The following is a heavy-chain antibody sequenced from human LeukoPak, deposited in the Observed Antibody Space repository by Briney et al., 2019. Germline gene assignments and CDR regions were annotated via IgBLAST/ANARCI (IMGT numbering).Heavy chain of an antibody. Sequence: ASVKVSCKASGYTFTSYGISWVRQAPGQGLEWMGWISAYNGNTNYAQKLQGRVTMTTDTSTSTAYMELRSLRSDDTAVYYCARDGGATRRGFLFDYWGQGTLVTVSS. CDR1: GYTFTSYG. J-gene: IGHJ4*02. CDR2: ISAYNGNT. V-gene: IGHV1-18*01. D-gene: IGHD4-23*01. CDR3: ARDGGATRRGFLFDY.